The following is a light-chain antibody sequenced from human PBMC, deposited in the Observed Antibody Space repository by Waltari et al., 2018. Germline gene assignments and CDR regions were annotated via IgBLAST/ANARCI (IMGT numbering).Light chain of an antibody. CDR2: DAS. Sequence: DTQMTQSPSTLSASVGDRVTITCRASQSISSSLAWYQQKPGRAPRLLIYDASTLESGVPLRFSGSGSGKEFTLTISKLQPDDFATYFCQHYSPYSWTFGQGTKVEIK. J-gene: IGKJ1*01. CDR1: QSISSS. CDR3: QHYSPYSWT. V-gene: IGKV1-5*01.